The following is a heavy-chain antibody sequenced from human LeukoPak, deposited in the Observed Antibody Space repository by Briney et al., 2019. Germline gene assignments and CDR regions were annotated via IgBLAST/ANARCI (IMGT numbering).Heavy chain of an antibody. D-gene: IGHD6-6*01. V-gene: IGHV4-4*07. CDR3: ARGAYSSSSHDFDY. CDR1: GGSISSYY. CDR2: IYTSGST. Sequence: SETLSLTCTVSGGSISSYYWSWIRQPAGKGLEWIGRIYTSGSTNYNPSLKSRVTMSVDTSKNQFFLKLSSVTAADTAVYYCARGAYSSSSHDFDYWGQGTLVTVSS. J-gene: IGHJ4*02.